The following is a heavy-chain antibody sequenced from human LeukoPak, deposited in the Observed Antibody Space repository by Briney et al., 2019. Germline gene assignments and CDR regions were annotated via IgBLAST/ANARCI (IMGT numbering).Heavy chain of an antibody. CDR2: ISAYNGNT. D-gene: IGHD2-21*01. Sequence: ASVKVSCKASGYTFTSYGVSWVRQAPGQGLEWMGWISAYNGNTNYAQNLQGRVTMTTDTSTTTAYLELGSLRSDDTAVYYCARGAYCGGDCSSSDAFDIWGQGTMVTVSS. J-gene: IGHJ3*02. CDR3: ARGAYCGGDCSSSDAFDI. CDR1: GYTFTSYG. V-gene: IGHV1-18*01.